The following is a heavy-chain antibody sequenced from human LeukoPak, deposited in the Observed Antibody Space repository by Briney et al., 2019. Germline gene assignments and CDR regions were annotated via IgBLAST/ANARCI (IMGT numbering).Heavy chain of an antibody. J-gene: IGHJ4*02. D-gene: IGHD3-22*01. Sequence: SETLSLTCTVSGGSISSSNYYWGWIRQPPGKGLEWIGSIYYSGSTYYNPSLKSRVTISVDTSKNQFSLKLSSVTAADTAVYYCARRGSGYYYFDYWGQGTLVTVSS. CDR3: ARRGSGYYYFDY. CDR1: GGSISSSNYY. V-gene: IGHV4-39*01. CDR2: IYYSGST.